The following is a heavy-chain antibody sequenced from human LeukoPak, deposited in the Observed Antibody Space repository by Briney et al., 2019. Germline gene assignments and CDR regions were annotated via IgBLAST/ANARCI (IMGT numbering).Heavy chain of an antibody. V-gene: IGHV1-8*01. D-gene: IGHD3-3*01. J-gene: IGHJ5*02. CDR3: ARGVLEWFNWFDP. CDR1: GYTFTSCD. CDR2: MNPNSGNT. Sequence: ASVKVSCKASGYTFTSCDINWVRQATGQGLEWMGWMNPNSGNTGYAQKFQGRVTMTRNTSISTAYMELSSLRSEDTAVYYCARGVLEWFNWFDPWGQGTLVTVSS.